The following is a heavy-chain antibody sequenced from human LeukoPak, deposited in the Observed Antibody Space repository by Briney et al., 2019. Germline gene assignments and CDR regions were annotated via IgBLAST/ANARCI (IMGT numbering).Heavy chain of an antibody. CDR3: ARAPLVLQYRWWFDP. V-gene: IGHV3-48*03. Sequence: PGGSLRLSCAASGFTFTSHEMNWVRQAPGKGLEWVSYISGDGSTVYYADSVKGRFTISRDNAKNSLYLQMNSLRAEDTAVYHCARAPLVLQYRWWFDPWGQGTLVTVSS. J-gene: IGHJ5*02. D-gene: IGHD5-24*01. CDR1: GFTFTSHE. CDR2: ISGDGSTV.